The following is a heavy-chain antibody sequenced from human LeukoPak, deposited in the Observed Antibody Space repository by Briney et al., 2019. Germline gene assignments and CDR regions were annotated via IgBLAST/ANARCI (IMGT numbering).Heavy chain of an antibody. CDR1: GGSISSYY. D-gene: IGHD3-3*01. V-gene: IGHV4-4*09. CDR3: ARHPYDFWSGYYTGWFDP. Sequence: PSETLSLTCTVSGGSISSYYWIWIRQPPGKGLEGIGYICTSGSTNYNPSLKSRVTISVATSKNQFSLKLRSVTAADTAVYYCARHPYDFWSGYYTGWFDPWGQGTLVTVSS. CDR2: ICTSGST. J-gene: IGHJ5*02.